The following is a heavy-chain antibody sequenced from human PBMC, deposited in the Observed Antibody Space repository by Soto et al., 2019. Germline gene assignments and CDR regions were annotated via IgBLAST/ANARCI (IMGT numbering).Heavy chain of an antibody. V-gene: IGHV1-69*13. D-gene: IGHD4-17*01. CDR3: ASSERRLLTVTTLDY. J-gene: IGHJ4*02. CDR2: IIPIFGTA. CDR1: GGTFSSYA. Sequence: ASVKVSCKASGGTFSSYAISWVRQAPGQGLEWMGGIIPIFGTANYAQKFQGRVTITADESASTAYMELSSLRSEDTAVYYCASSERRLLTVTTLDYWGQGTLVTVSS.